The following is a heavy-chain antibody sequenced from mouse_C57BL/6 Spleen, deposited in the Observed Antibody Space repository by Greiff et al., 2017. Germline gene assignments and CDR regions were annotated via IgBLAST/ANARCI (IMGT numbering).Heavy chain of an antibody. CDR1: GYSFTDYN. J-gene: IGHJ1*03. D-gene: IGHD1-1*01. CDR3: ARLRYYGSRYQNWYFDV. V-gene: IGHV1-39*01. Sequence: EVKLMESGPELVKPGASVKISCKASGYSFTDYNMNWVKQSNGKSLEWIGVINPNYGTTSYNQKFKGKATLTVDQSSSTAYMQLNSLTSEDSAVYYCARLRYYGSRYQNWYFDVWGTGTTVTVSS. CDR2: INPNYGTT.